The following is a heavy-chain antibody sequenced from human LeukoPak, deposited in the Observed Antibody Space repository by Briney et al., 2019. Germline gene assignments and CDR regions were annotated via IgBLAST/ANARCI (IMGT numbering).Heavy chain of an antibody. V-gene: IGHV3-43*02. Sequence: GGSLRLSCAASGFTFGHYAMHWVRQAPGKGPEWVSLVSVNADSTYYADSVRGRFTISRDNNNNSLYLQMHSLRTDDTALYYCVKGVVYDSSGYFHLDYWGQGTLVTVSS. CDR3: VKGVVYDSSGYFHLDY. D-gene: IGHD3-22*01. CDR2: VSVNADST. CDR1: GFTFGHYA. J-gene: IGHJ4*02.